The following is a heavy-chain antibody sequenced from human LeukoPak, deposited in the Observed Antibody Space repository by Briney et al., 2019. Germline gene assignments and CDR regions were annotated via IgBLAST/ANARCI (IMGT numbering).Heavy chain of an antibody. V-gene: IGHV3-33*08. CDR3: VREEDGFDI. Sequence: GGSLRLSCAASGFTFSSYGMHWVRQTPGKGLEWVAVLWRDASLKSYLDSVKGRFIISRDNSKNTLYLEMNNLRADDTAVYYCVREEDGFDIWGRGTMVTVSS. CDR1: GFTFSSYG. CDR2: LWRDASLK. J-gene: IGHJ3*02.